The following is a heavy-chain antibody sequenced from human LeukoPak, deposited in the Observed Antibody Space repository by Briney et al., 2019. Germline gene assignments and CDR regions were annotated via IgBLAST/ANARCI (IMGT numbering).Heavy chain of an antibody. CDR1: GFIFSDYY. Sequence: GGFLRLSCAASGFIFSDYYMTWVRQAPGKGLEPISYITNGGSGIFYADSVKDRFTISRDNAKNSLYLHMSSLRVEDTAVYYCARERGSSWFYQAFDLWGQGALVIVSS. V-gene: IGHV3-11*01. CDR2: ITNGGSGI. D-gene: IGHD6-13*01. J-gene: IGHJ4*02. CDR3: ARERGSSWFYQAFDL.